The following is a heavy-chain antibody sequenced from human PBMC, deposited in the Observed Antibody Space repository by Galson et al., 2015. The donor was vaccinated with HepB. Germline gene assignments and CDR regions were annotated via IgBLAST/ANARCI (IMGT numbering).Heavy chain of an antibody. CDR2: ISYDGSNK. J-gene: IGHJ3*02. D-gene: IGHD3-16*02. V-gene: IGHV3-30-3*01. Sequence: SLRLSCAASGFTFSSYAMHWVRQAPGKGLEWVAVISYDGSNKYYAESVKGRFTISRDNSKNTLYLQMNSLRAEDTAVYYCARESRAFRVWGSYLDAFDIWGQGTMVTVSS. CDR1: GFTFSSYA. CDR3: ARESRAFRVWGSYLDAFDI.